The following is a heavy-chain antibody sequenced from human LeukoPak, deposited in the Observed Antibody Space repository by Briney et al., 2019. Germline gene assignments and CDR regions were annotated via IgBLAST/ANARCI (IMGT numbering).Heavy chain of an antibody. CDR1: GYSISSGYY. D-gene: IGHD3-9*01. CDR3: TRDQAYYDILTGYYSLGWFDP. Sequence: SETLSLTCTVSGYSISSGYYWGWIRQPPGKGLEWIGSIYHSGSTYYNPSLKSRVTISVDTSKSQFSLNLMSVTAADTAVYYCTRDQAYYDILTGYYSLGWFDPWGQGTLVTVSS. J-gene: IGHJ5*02. V-gene: IGHV4-38-2*02. CDR2: IYHSGST.